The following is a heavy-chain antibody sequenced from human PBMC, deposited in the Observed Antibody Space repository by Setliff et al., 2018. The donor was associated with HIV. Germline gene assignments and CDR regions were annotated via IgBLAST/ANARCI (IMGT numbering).Heavy chain of an antibody. CDR2: INPSGGST. D-gene: IGHD6-19*01. J-gene: IGHJ4*02. V-gene: IGHV1-46*03. Sequence: GASVKVSCKASGYTFTSYYMHWVRQAPGQGLEWMGIINPSGGSTSYAQKFQGRITMTRDTSKSTVYMELSSLGSEDTAVYYCARKGGWYEFDYWGQGTLVTVSS. CDR1: GYTFTSYY. CDR3: ARKGGWYEFDY.